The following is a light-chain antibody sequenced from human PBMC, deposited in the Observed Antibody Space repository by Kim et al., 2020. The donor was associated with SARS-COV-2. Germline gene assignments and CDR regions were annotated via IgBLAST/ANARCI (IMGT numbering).Light chain of an antibody. CDR1: SSDVGGYNY. V-gene: IGLV2-14*03. CDR2: DVS. J-gene: IGLJ3*02. Sequence: QSALTQPASVSGSPGQSITISCTGTSSDVGGYNYVSWYQHHPGKAPKLMIYDVSKRPSGVSNRFSGSKSGNTASLTISGLQAEDETEYYCNSYTSSGIWVFGGGTQLTVL. CDR3: NSYTSSGIWV.